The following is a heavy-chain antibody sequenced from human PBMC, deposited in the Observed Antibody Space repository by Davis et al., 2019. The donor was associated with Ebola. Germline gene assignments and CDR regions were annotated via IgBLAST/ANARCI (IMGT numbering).Heavy chain of an antibody. CDR3: ARTLGRGIVLVPAAVDY. V-gene: IGHV3-21*01. J-gene: IGHJ4*02. D-gene: IGHD2-2*01. Sequence: GESLKISCAASGFNVGSNYMSWVRQAPGKGLEWVSSISSSSSYIYYADSVKGRFTISRDNAKNSLYLQMNSLRAEDTAVYYCARTLGRGIVLVPAAVDYWGQGTLVTVSS. CDR2: ISSSSSYI. CDR1: GFNVGSNY.